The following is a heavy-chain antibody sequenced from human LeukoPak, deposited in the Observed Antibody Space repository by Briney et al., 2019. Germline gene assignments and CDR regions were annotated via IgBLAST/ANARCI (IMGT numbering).Heavy chain of an antibody. J-gene: IGHJ6*02. Sequence: SETLSLTCTVSGGSISSYYWSWIRQTAGKGLEWIGRIYTSGSTNYNPSLKSRVTMSVDTSKNQFSLKLSSVTAADTAVYYCARDSPRSWTTYGMDVWGQGTTVTVSS. V-gene: IGHV4-4*07. CDR2: IYTSGST. D-gene: IGHD1-1*01. CDR3: ARDSPRSWTTYGMDV. CDR1: GGSISSYY.